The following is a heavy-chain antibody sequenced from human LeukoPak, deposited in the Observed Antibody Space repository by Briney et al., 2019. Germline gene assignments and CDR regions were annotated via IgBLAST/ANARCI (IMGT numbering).Heavy chain of an antibody. CDR2: IYYSGST. CDR1: GGSISSSTNY. V-gene: IGHV4-39*01. CDR3: ARAQVDTAMAVFDY. Sequence: SEALSLTCTVSGGSISSSTNYWGWIRQPPGKGLEWIGSIYYSGSTSYNPSLKSRVTISVDTSKNQFSLKLSSVTAADTAVYYCARAQVDTAMAVFDYWGQGTLVTVSS. D-gene: IGHD5-18*01. J-gene: IGHJ4*02.